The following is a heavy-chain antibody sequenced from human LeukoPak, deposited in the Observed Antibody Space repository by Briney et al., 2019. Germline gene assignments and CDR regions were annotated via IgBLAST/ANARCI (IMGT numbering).Heavy chain of an antibody. Sequence: PGGSLRLSCAASGFTFSSYAMHWVRQAPGKGLEWVAVISYDGSNKYYADSVKGRFTISRDNSKNTLYPQMNSLRAEDTAVYYCAREVGGWYMRYYFDYWGQRTLVTVSS. CDR3: AREVGGWYMRYYFDY. J-gene: IGHJ4*02. V-gene: IGHV3-30-3*01. D-gene: IGHD6-19*01. CDR1: GFTFSSYA. CDR2: ISYDGSNK.